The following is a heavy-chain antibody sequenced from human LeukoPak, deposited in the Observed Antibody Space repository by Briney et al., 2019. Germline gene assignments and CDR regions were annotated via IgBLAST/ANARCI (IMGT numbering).Heavy chain of an antibody. CDR3: ARVSTPMTTSSYNWFDP. D-gene: IGHD4-11*01. Sequence: GGSLRLSCAASGFTFSSYWMSWVRQAPGKGREWVANIKQDGSEKYYVDSVKGRFTISRDNAKNSLYLQMNSLRAEDTAVYYCARVSTPMTTSSYNWFDPWGQGTLVTVSS. CDR1: GFTFSSYW. V-gene: IGHV3-7*01. CDR2: IKQDGSEK. J-gene: IGHJ5*02.